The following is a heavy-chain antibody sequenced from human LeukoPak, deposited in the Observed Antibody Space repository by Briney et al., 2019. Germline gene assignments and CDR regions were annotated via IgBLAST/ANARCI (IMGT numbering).Heavy chain of an antibody. V-gene: IGHV4-59*11. J-gene: IGHJ4*02. Sequence: SSETLSLTCTVSGGSISSHYWSWIRQPPGKGLEWIGYIYYSGSTNFNPSLKSRVIMSVDTSKNQFSLKLSSVTAAGTAVYYCARLRDSSGYYFDYWGQGTLVTVSS. CDR3: ARLRDSSGYYFDY. D-gene: IGHD3-22*01. CDR2: IYYSGST. CDR1: GGSISSHY.